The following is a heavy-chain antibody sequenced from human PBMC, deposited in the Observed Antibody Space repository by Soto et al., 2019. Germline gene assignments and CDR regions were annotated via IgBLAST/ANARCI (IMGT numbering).Heavy chain of an antibody. CDR2: INNSGST. D-gene: IGHD6-6*01. Sequence: QVQLQQWGAGLLKPSETLSLTCAVYGGSFSGYYWSWIRQPPGQGLEWIAEINNSGSTKYNPSLMRRVTIFVHTSNNQFSLKLISVTATVTAVYYCASLRIAASVRPFDYWGQGTLVTVST. CDR3: ASLRIAASVRPFDY. CDR1: GGSFSGYY. V-gene: IGHV4-34*01. J-gene: IGHJ4*02.